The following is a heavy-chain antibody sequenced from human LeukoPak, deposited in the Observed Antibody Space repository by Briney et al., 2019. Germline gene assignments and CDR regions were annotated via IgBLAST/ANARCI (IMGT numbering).Heavy chain of an antibody. Sequence: SETLSLTCAVHGGSFSGYYWSWIRQPPGKGLEWIGEINHSGSTNYNPSLKSRVTISVDTSKNQFSLKLSSVTAADTAVYYCARGPPYCSGGSCYPNWFDPWGQGTLVTVSS. CDR3: ARGPPYCSGGSCYPNWFDP. CDR2: INHSGST. J-gene: IGHJ5*02. D-gene: IGHD2-15*01. CDR1: GGSFSGYY. V-gene: IGHV4-34*01.